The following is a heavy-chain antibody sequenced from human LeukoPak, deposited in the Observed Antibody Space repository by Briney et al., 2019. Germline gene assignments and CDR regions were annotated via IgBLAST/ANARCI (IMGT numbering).Heavy chain of an antibody. CDR2: INHSGST. CDR1: GGSFSDYY. D-gene: IGHD3-3*01. Sequence: PSETLSLTCAVYGGSFSDYYWSWIRQPPGKGLEWIGEINHSGSTNYNPSPKSRVTISVDTSKNQFSLKLSSVTAADTAVYYCARASTIFGVVISFDPWGQGTLVTVSS. J-gene: IGHJ5*02. V-gene: IGHV4-34*01. CDR3: ARASTIFGVVISFDP.